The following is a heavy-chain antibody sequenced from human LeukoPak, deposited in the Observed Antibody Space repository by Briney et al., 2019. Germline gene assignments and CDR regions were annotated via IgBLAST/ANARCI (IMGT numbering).Heavy chain of an antibody. CDR2: INHSGST. CDR3: ARSYGVISYYHYGMDV. V-gene: IGHV4-34*01. CDR1: GGSFSGYY. Sequence: SETLSLTCAVYGGSFSGYYWSWIRQPPGKGLEWIGEINHSGSTNYSPSLKSRVTISVDTSKNQFSLKLSSVTAADTAVYYCARSYGVISYYHYGMDVWGQGTTVTVSS. J-gene: IGHJ6*02. D-gene: IGHD3-22*01.